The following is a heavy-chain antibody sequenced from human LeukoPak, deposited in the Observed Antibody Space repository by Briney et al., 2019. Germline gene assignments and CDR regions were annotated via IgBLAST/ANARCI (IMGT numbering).Heavy chain of an antibody. V-gene: IGHV1-8*03. CDR3: ARGGGAYYYYYYMDV. J-gene: IGHJ6*03. CDR1: GYTFTGYF. CDR2: INPNSGNT. D-gene: IGHD2-15*01. Sequence: EASVKVSCKASGYTFTGYFMHWVRQAPGQGLEWMGWINPNSGNTGYAQKFQGRVTITRNTSISTAYMELSSLRSEDTAVYYCARGGGAYYYYYYMDVWGKGTTVTVSS.